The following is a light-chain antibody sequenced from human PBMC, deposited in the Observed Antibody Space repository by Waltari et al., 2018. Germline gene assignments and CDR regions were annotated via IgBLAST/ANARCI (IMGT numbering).Light chain of an antibody. CDR2: DVN. CDR3: TSFTSTTSYVV. J-gene: IGLJ2*01. CDR1: NSDIGGYNF. V-gene: IGLV2-14*03. Sequence: QSALTQPASVSGSPGQSITISCTGTNSDIGGYNFVSWYQQHPGKAPRLMIYDVNKRPSGVSNRVSVSKSGNTASLTISGLQADDEADYYCTSFTSTTSYVVFGGGTNLTV.